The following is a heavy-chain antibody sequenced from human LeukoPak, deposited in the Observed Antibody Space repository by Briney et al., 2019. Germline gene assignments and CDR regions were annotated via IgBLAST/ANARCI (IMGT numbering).Heavy chain of an antibody. D-gene: IGHD2-15*01. Sequence: GGSLRLSCAASGLAFSDYWMSWVRQAPGKGLEWVANIKPDGGHQNYVDSVKGRFTISRDNAKNSLYLQMNSLTAEDTAIYYCASTFPYGGGGSCALGGQGTLVTVSS. CDR1: GLAFSDYW. J-gene: IGHJ4*02. CDR3: ASTFPYGGGGSCAL. V-gene: IGHV3-7*01. CDR2: IKPDGGHQ.